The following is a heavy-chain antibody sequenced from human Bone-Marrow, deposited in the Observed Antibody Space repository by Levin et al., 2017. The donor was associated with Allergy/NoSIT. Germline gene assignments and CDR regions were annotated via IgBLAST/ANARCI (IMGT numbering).Heavy chain of an antibody. CDR2: IIPIFGTA. D-gene: IGHD3-22*01. J-gene: IGHJ4*02. CDR1: GGTFSSYA. V-gene: IGHV1-69*13. CDR3: ARLEGSSGYYTK. Sequence: ASVKVSCKASGGTFSSYAISWVRQAPGQGLEWMGGIIPIFGTANYAQKFQGRVTITADESTSTAYMELSSLRSEDTAVYYCARLEGSSGYYTKWGQGTLVTVSS.